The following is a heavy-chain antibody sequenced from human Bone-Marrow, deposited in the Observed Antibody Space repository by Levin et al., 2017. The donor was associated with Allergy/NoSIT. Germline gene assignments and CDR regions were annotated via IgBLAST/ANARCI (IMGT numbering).Heavy chain of an antibody. Sequence: PSQTLSLTCAVSGYSISSDYYWGWIRQPPGKGLEWIGTSHHSGTTYYNPSLKSRVSISLDTSKNEFSLNLNSVTATDTAVYYCARRIPTSSSGFDPWGQVTLVTVSS. CDR1: GYSISSDYY. CDR3: ARRIPTSSSGFDP. D-gene: IGHD6-13*01. CDR2: SHHSGTT. J-gene: IGHJ5*02. V-gene: IGHV4-38-2*01.